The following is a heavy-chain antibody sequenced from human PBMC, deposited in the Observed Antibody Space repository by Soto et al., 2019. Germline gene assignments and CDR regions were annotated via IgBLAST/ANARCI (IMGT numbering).Heavy chain of an antibody. CDR1: GGSISSYY. Sequence: PSPSCTVSGGSISSYYWSWIRQPPGKGLEWIGNIYYSGSTNYNPSLKSRVTISVDTSKNQFSLNLTSVTAADTAVYYCARDARYYGMDVWGQGTTVTV. CDR3: ARDARYYGMDV. CDR2: IYYSGST. J-gene: IGHJ6*02. V-gene: IGHV4-59*01.